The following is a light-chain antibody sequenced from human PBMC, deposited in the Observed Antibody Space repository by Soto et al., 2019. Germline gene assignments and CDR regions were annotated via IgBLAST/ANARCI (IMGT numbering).Light chain of an antibody. CDR2: DAS. Sequence: DIGLTQSPGTLSLSPGQRATLSCRAIKSVSTRYLAWYQQKAGQAPRLLIYDASRRATGIPDRFSGSGSGTDFPLNISRLEPEDFAVYYCQQYGSSVTFGGGPKGEIK. V-gene: IGKV3-20*01. J-gene: IGKJ4*01. CDR1: KSVSTRY. CDR3: QQYGSSVT.